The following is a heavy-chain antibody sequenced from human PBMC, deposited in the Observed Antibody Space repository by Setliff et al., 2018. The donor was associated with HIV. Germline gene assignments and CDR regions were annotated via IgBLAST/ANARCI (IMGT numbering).Heavy chain of an antibody. CDR1: GDSTSRSSSY. CDR3: ARLPVAGASWFDP. D-gene: IGHD2-21*01. Sequence: APRSPPSTVSGDSTSRSSSYWGRIRQAPGKGLEWIGSLYYNGSTYYNPSLKSRITISVDRSKNLFSLKLISVTAADQGVYYCARLPVAGASWFDPWGLVTLVTVSS. J-gene: IGHJ5*02. V-gene: IGHV4-39*01. CDR2: LYYNGST.